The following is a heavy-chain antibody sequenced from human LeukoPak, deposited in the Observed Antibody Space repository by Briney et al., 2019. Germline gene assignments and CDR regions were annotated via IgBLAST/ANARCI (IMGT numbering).Heavy chain of an antibody. V-gene: IGHV5-51*01. J-gene: IGHJ1*01. CDR2: IYPDDYQT. CDR3: ARHEIGGDRSSWYMS. CDR1: GSHVNNYG. D-gene: IGHD6-13*01. Sequence: KSGESLQISCKGSGSHVNNYGITWVRQMPGKGLEWMGIIYPDDYQTRYSPSFQGQVTISANKSITTSYLQWRSLKASEDAMYYCARHEIGGDRSSWYMSWGQGTLVTVSS.